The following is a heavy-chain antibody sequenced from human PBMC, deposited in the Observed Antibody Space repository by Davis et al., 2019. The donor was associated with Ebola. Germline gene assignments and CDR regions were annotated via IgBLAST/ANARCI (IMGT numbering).Heavy chain of an antibody. V-gene: IGHV3-7*03. Sequence: GESLKISCAASGFIFSSYWMSWVRQAPGKRLELVANIKEDGSVKYYVDSVKGRFTASRDNARYSLYLQMNSLRADDTAVYYCARQVGYCTGGSCYNEFWGQGTLVTVSS. CDR1: GFIFSSYW. CDR2: IKEDGSVK. J-gene: IGHJ1*01. CDR3: ARQVGYCTGGSCYNEF. D-gene: IGHD2-15*01.